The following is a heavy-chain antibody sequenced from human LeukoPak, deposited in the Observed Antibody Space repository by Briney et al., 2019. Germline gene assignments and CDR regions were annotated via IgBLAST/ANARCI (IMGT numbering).Heavy chain of an antibody. Sequence: GGSLRLSCAASGFTFSSYSMNWVRQAPGKGLEWVSYISSSSSTIYYADSVKGRFTISRDNAKNSLYLQMNSLRAEDTAVYYCARAPRYDTVVVPAAEVWGQGTLVTVSS. CDR3: ARAPRYDTVVVPAAEV. CDR1: GFTFSSYS. D-gene: IGHD2-2*01. J-gene: IGHJ4*02. CDR2: ISSSSSTI. V-gene: IGHV3-48*01.